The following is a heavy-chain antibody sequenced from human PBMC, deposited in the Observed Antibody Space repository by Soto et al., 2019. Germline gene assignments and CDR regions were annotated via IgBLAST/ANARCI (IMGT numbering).Heavy chain of an antibody. CDR1: GFTFSSYA. Sequence: EVQLLESGGGLVQPGGSLRLSCAASGFTFSSYAMSWVRQAPGKGLEWVSAISGSGGSTYYADSVKGRFTISRDNSKNSLNLKMNSLRDEDTAVYYCATERAGGFAFDYWGQGTLVTVSS. V-gene: IGHV3-23*01. CDR2: ISGSGGST. CDR3: ATERAGGFAFDY. J-gene: IGHJ4*02.